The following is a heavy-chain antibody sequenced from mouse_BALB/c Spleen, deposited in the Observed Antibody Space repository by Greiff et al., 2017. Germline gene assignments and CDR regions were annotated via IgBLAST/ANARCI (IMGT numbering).Heavy chain of an antibody. V-gene: IGHV1-69*02. CDR1: GYTFTSYW. D-gene: IGHD5-1*01. J-gene: IGHJ3*01. CDR2: IDPSDSET. Sequence: QVQLQQSGAELVKPGAPVKLSCKASGYTFTSYWMNWVKQRPGRGLEWIGRIDPSDSETHYNQKFKDKATLTVDKSSSTAYIQLSSLTSEDSAVYYCARGEYGGFAYWGQGTLVTVSA. CDR3: ARGEYGGFAY.